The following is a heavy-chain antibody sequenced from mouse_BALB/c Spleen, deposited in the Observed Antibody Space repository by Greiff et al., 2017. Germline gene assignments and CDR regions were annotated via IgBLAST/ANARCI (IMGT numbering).Heavy chain of an antibody. CDR3: AIYGNYEGHYAMDY. J-gene: IGHJ4*01. D-gene: IGHD2-1*01. Sequence: QVQLQQPGAELVRPGASVKLSCKASGYSFTSYWMNWVQQSPGQGLEWIGMIHPSDSETRLNQKFTDKATLTVNKSSSTAYMQLSSPTSEDSAVYYCAIYGNYEGHYAMDYWGQGTSETGSS. CDR2: IHPSDSET. CDR1: GYSFTSYW. V-gene: IGHV1-74*01.